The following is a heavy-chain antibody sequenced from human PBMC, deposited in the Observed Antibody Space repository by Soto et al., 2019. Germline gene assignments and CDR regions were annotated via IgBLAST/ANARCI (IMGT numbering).Heavy chain of an antibody. CDR3: ARGGYCSGGSCYQGWFDP. CDR2: IIPIFGTA. CDR1: GGTFSSYA. J-gene: IGHJ5*02. V-gene: IGHV1-69*06. D-gene: IGHD2-15*01. Sequence: SVKVSCKASGGTFSSYAISWVRQAPGQGLEWMGGIIPIFGTANYAQKFQGRVTITADKSTSTAYMELSSLRSEDTAVYYCARGGYCSGGSCYQGWFDPWGQGXLVTVHS.